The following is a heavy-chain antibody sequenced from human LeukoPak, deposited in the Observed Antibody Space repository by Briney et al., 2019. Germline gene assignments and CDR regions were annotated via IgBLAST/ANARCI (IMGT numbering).Heavy chain of an antibody. J-gene: IGHJ4*02. D-gene: IGHD2-2*01. CDR2: IYCSRPT. CDR3: ARGDQGIDY. Sequence: SQTLSLTCDVSGGSISSGDYSWNWIRQPPGKVLPWIENIYCSRPTCYNPSLKSRVTISLDRSKNQFSLKLSSVTAADTAVYHCARGDQGIDYWGQGTLVTVSS. CDR1: GGSISSGDYS. V-gene: IGHV4-30-2*01.